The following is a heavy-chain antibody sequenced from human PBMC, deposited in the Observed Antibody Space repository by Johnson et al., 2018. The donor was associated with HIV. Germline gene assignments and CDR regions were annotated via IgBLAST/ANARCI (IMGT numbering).Heavy chain of an antibody. V-gene: IGHV3-30*14. CDR1: GFTFSSYA. Sequence: QVQLVESGGGVVQPGRSLRLSCAASGFTFSSYAMHWVRQAPGKGLEWVAVISYDGSNKYYADSVKGRFTISRDNSKNTLYLQMNSLRAEDTAVYYCARDRSENAFDIWGQGTMVTVSS. CDR3: ARDRSENAFDI. J-gene: IGHJ3*02. CDR2: ISYDGSNK.